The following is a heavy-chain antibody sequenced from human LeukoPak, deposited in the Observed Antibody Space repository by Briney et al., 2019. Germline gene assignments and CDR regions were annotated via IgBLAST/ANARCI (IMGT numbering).Heavy chain of an antibody. V-gene: IGHV3-21*01. CDR2: ISSSSSYI. CDR3: ARDPVHYYDSSGYYLNYCYYYMDV. J-gene: IGHJ6*03. Sequence: GGSLRLSCAASGFTFSSYSMNWVRQAPGKGLEWVSSISSSSSYIYYADSVKGRFTISRDNAKNSLYLQMNSLRAEDTAVYYCARDPVHYYDSSGYYLNYCYYYMDVWGKGTTVTVSS. D-gene: IGHD3-22*01. CDR1: GFTFSSYS.